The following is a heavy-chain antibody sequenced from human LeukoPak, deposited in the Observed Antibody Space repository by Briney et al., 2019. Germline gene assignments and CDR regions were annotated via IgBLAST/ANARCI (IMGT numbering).Heavy chain of an antibody. CDR2: IIPIFGTA. CDR3: ARSSIKSGSYPPLFN. D-gene: IGHD1-26*01. V-gene: IGHV1-69*05. CDR1: GGAFTSYA. Sequence: VTSVKVSCKASGGAFTSYAISWVRQAPGQGLEWMVGIIPIFGTANYAQNFQVRSTITTDESTNTAYLELSRLRSEEPAVYGVARSSIKSGSYPPLFNCGQRTLVTLSP. J-gene: IGHJ4*02.